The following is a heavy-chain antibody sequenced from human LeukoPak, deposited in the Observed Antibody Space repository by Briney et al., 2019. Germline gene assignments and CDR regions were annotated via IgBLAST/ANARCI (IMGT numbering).Heavy chain of an antibody. CDR3: AREITMVRMDAFDI. Sequence: GASVKVSCKASGYTFTSYGISWVRQAPGQGLEWMGWISAYNGNTNYAQKLQGRVTMTTDTPTSTAYMELRSLRSDDTAVYYCAREITMVRMDAFDIWGQGTMVTVSS. J-gene: IGHJ3*02. D-gene: IGHD3-10*01. CDR1: GYTFTSYG. V-gene: IGHV1-18*01. CDR2: ISAYNGNT.